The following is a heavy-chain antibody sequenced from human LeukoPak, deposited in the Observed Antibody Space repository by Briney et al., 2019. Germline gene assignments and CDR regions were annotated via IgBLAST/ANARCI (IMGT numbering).Heavy chain of an antibody. J-gene: IGHJ6*02. Sequence: GGSLRLSCAASGFTFSSYAMSWVRQAPGKGLEWVSAISGSGGSTYYAGSVKGRFTISRDNSKNTLYLQMNSLRAEDTAVYYCAKGGLVVGYYYYGMDVWGQGTTVAVSS. CDR2: ISGSGGST. CDR3: AKGGLVVGYYYYGMDV. V-gene: IGHV3-23*01. CDR1: GFTFSSYA. D-gene: IGHD2-2*01.